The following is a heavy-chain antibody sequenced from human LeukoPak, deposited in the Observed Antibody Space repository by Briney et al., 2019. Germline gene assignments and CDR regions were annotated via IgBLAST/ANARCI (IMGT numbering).Heavy chain of an antibody. V-gene: IGHV3-53*01. D-gene: IGHD5-12*01. CDR2: IYSGGST. CDR1: GGSISSYY. CDR3: TRGVATIDY. J-gene: IGHJ4*02. Sequence: ETLSLTCTVSGGSISSYYWTWIRQPPGRGLEWVSVIYSGGSTYYADSVKGRFTISRDNSKNTLYLQMNSLRAEDTAVYYCTRGVATIDYWGQGTLVTVSS.